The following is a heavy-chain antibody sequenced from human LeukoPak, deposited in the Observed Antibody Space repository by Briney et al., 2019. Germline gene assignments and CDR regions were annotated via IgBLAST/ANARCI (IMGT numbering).Heavy chain of an antibody. Sequence: SQTLSLTCTVSGGSISSGGYYWSWIRQPPGKGLEWIGEINHSGSTNYNPSLKSRVTISVDTSKNQFSLKLSSVTAADTAVYYCARALAYRRYCSGGSCYSARYGYYYYGMDVWGQGTTVTVSS. J-gene: IGHJ6*02. D-gene: IGHD2-15*01. CDR1: GGSISSGGYY. V-gene: IGHV4-30-2*01. CDR3: ARALAYRRYCSGGSCYSARYGYYYYGMDV. CDR2: INHSGST.